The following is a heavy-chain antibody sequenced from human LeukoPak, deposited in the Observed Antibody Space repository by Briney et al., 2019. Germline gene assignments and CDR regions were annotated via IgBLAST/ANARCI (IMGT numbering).Heavy chain of an antibody. J-gene: IGHJ4*02. D-gene: IGHD6-13*01. CDR2: IKGGGREK. CDR1: GFTFSIYA. Sequence: GGSLRLSCAASGFTFSIYAMTCVRQSPGKGVEWVANIKGGGREKYYVSSVKGRFPISRDSAKNSLFLQMNSLRAEDPAVYYCASERPSSSWSAYWGQGTLVTVSS. CDR3: ASERPSSSWSAY. V-gene: IGHV3-7*01.